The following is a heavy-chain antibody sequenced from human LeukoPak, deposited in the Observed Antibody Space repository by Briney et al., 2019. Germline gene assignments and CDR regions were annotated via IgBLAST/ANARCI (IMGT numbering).Heavy chain of an antibody. CDR3: AREKKLRYFDWLLYGGAYGVFDY. Sequence: SETLSLTCAVYGGSFSGYYWSWIRQPPGKGLEWIGEINHSGSTNYNPSLKSRVTISVDTSKNQFSLKLSSVTAADTAVYYCAREKKLRYFDWLLYGGAYGVFDYWGQGTLVTVSS. J-gene: IGHJ4*02. CDR1: GGSFSGYY. V-gene: IGHV4-34*01. D-gene: IGHD3-9*01. CDR2: INHSGST.